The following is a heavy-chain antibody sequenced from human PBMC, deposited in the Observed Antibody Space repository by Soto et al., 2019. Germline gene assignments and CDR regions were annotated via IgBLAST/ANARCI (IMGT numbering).Heavy chain of an antibody. CDR1: GGSISSVGYY. CDR2: IYYSGTT. D-gene: IGHD2-2*01. J-gene: IGHJ6*02. Sequence: QVQLQESGPGLVKPSETLSLTCTVSGGSISSVGYYWVWIRQPPGKGLEWIGSIYYSGTTDYNPSLTSRVTISADTSTNRFSPKLSSVTAADTAVYYCAKRRVVPTARYYYYGLDVWGQGTTVTVS. CDR3: AKRRVVPTARYYYYGLDV. V-gene: IGHV4-39*01.